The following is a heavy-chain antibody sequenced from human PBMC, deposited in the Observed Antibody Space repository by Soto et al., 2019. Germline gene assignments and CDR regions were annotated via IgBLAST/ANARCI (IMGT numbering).Heavy chain of an antibody. CDR1: GFTVSVNY. D-gene: IGHD2-2*01. Sequence: EVQLVESGGGLVQPGGSLRLSCAVSGFTVSVNYMTWVRQAPGKGLEWVSLISSGGDTYYAESVKGRFTSSRDNSKDTVYLQMNSLRAEYTAVYYGASDNAKSTFDRWGQGTLVTVSA. J-gene: IGHJ5*02. CDR3: ASDNAKSTFDR. V-gene: IGHV3-66*01. CDR2: ISSGGDT.